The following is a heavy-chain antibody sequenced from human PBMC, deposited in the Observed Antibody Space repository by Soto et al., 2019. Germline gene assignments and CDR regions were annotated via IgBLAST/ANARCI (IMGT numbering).Heavy chain of an antibody. D-gene: IGHD4-17*01. CDR3: ATDYGDYVGLGWFDP. CDR2: IYYSGST. CDR1: GGSISSGGYY. V-gene: IGHV4-39*01. J-gene: IGHJ5*02. Sequence: SETLSLTCTVSGGSISSGGYYWSWIRQHPGKGLEWIGSIYYSGSTYYNPSLKSRVTISVDTSKNQFSLKLSSVTAADTAVYYCATDYGDYVGLGWFDPWGQGTLVTVSS.